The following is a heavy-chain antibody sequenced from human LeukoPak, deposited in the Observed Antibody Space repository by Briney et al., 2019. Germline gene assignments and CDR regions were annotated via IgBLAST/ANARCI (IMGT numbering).Heavy chain of an antibody. CDR3: ARVGYSDFWSGYYWDY. V-gene: IGHV3-48*01. J-gene: IGHJ4*02. CDR2: ISSSGTTI. Sequence: GGSLRLSCAASGFTFNRYSMNWVRQAPGKGLEWISYISSSGTTIYYADSVQGRFIISGDNARNSLYLQMNSLRAEDTAVYYCARVGYSDFWSGYYWDYWGQGTLATVSS. CDR1: GFTFNRYS. D-gene: IGHD3-3*01.